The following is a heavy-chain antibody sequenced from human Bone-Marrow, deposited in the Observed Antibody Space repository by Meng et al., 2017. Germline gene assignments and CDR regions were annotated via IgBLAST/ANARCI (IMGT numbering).Heavy chain of an antibody. CDR1: GGSISNTTYY. CDR2: INYSGRT. Sequence: QLQVQESGPGLVKPSETLSLTCSVSGGSISNTTYYWDWIRQPPGKGLEWIGSINYSGRTYHNPSLKSRLTISVDTSKNHLSLKLSSVTAADTAVYYCARLGPPIAAGDPFDYWGQGTLVTVSS. J-gene: IGHJ4*02. CDR3: ARLGPPIAAGDPFDY. D-gene: IGHD6-13*01. V-gene: IGHV4-39*02.